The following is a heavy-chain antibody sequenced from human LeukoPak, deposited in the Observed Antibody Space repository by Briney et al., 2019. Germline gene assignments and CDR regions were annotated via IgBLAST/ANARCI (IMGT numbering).Heavy chain of an antibody. D-gene: IGHD3-10*01. Sequence: GASVKVSCKASGGTFSSYAISWVRKAPGQGLEWMGGIIPIFGTANYAQKFQGRVTITTDESTSTAYMELSSLRSEDTAVYYCARDRTLYGFGEFCFDYLVRGTLVTVSS. CDR3: ARDRTLYGFGEFCFDY. CDR2: IIPIFGTA. J-gene: IGHJ4*02. V-gene: IGHV1-69*05. CDR1: GGTFSSYA.